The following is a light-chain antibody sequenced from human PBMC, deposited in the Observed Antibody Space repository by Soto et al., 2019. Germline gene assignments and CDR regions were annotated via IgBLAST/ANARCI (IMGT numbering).Light chain of an antibody. CDR1: SSDVGLYDY. J-gene: IGLJ1*01. V-gene: IGLV2-14*01. CDR2: AVS. Sequence: QSGQTLPASGSGTPEQTMTISCTGTSSDVGLYDYVSWYQQHPGKAPQLMIYAVSNRPSGVSNRFSASKSGNTASLFISGLQAEDEADYYCSSYTSDSSYVFGSGTKVTVL. CDR3: SSYTSDSSYV.